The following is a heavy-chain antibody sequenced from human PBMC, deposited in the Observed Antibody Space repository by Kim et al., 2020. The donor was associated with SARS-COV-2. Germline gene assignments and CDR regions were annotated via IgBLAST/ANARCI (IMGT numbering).Heavy chain of an antibody. CDR2: INAGNGDT. CDR1: GYTFTIYA. V-gene: IGHV1-3*01. D-gene: IGHD1-26*01. J-gene: IGHJ2*01. Sequence: ASVKVSCQASGYTFTIYAVHWVRQAPGQRLVWMGWINAGNGDTKYSQNFQDRVTISRDQSANAAYMELSGLRSEDTAVYYCARGGAEGWYLDLWGRGTPVTV. CDR3: ARGGAEGWYLDL.